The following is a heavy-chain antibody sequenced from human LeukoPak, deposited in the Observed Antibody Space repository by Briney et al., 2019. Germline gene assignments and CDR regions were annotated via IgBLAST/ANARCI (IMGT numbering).Heavy chain of an antibody. V-gene: IGHV3-20*04. J-gene: IGHJ1*01. CDR2: INWNGGST. CDR1: GFTFGNYG. Sequence: GGSLRLSCAASGFTFGNYGMSWVRQAPGKGLEWVSGINWNGGSTGYADSVEGRFTISRDNAKNSQYLQMNSLRAEDTAVYYCARDMSSSWYRNTFAEYFQHWGQGTLVTVSS. CDR3: ARDMSSSWYRNTFAEYFQH. D-gene: IGHD6-13*01.